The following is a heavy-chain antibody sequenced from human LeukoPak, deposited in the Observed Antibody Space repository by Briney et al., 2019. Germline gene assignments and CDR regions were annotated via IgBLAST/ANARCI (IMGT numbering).Heavy chain of an antibody. J-gene: IGHJ6*02. CDR3: ARSYSNHLFGMDV. D-gene: IGHD4-11*01. CDR2: IYSGGST. Sequence: GGSLRLSCAASGFTFSTYVMSWVRQAPGKGLEWVSVIYSGGSTYYADSVKGRVAISRDNSKNTVFLQMSSVRAEDTAVYYCARSYSNHLFGMDVWGQGTTVTVTS. CDR1: GFTFSTYV. V-gene: IGHV3-66*01.